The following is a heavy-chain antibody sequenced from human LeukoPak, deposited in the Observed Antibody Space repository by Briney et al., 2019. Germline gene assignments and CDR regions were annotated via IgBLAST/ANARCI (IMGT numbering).Heavy chain of an antibody. V-gene: IGHV4-4*08. J-gene: IGHJ4*02. Sequence: PSETLSLTCAVYGGSFSGYYWSWIRQPPGKGLEWIGRIYTSGSTNYNPSLKSRVTISVDTSKNQFSLKLSSVTAADTAVYYCARDRYDYVWGSLDYWGQGTLITVSS. CDR2: IYTSGST. D-gene: IGHD3-16*01. CDR1: GGSFSGYY. CDR3: ARDRYDYVWGSLDY.